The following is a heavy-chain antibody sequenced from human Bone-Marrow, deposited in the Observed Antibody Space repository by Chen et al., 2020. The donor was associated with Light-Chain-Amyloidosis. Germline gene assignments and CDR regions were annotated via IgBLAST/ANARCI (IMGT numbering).Heavy chain of an antibody. CDR3: SAIVGAYDTFDF. J-gene: IGHJ3*01. Sequence: EVQLVESGGGLVKSGGSLRLSCAASGFSFKTAWMSWVRKAPGKGLEWVGRIKSKVHGGTTDYAAPVKGRFSISRDDSRNTLYLQINSLKAEDAATYFCSAIVGAYDTFDFWGQGTTVTVSS. CDR1: GFSFKTAW. CDR2: IKSKVHGGTT. D-gene: IGHD1-26*01. V-gene: IGHV3-15*01.